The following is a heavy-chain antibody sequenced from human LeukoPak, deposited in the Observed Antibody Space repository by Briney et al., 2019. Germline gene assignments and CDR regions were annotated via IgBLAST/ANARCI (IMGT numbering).Heavy chain of an antibody. D-gene: IGHD5-12*01. CDR1: GYTFTGYY. V-gene: IGHV1-2*04. J-gene: IGHJ6*02. CDR3: ARDGLIVATISTPDYGMYV. Sequence: ASVKVSCKASGYTFTGYYMHWVRQAPGQGLEWMGWINPNSGGTNYAQKFQGWVTMTRDTSISTAYMELSRLRSDDTAVYYCARDGLIVATISTPDYGMYVWGQGTTVTVSS. CDR2: INPNSGGT.